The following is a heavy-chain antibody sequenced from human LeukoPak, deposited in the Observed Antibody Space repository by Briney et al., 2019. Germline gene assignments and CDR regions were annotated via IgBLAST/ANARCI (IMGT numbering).Heavy chain of an antibody. Sequence: SETLSLTCAVYGGSFSGYYWSWIRQPPGKGLEWIGEINHSGSTNYNPSLKSRVTISVDTSKNQFSLKLSSVTAADTAVYYCARESEGTTVGFDYWGRGTLVTVSS. CDR3: ARESEGTTVGFDY. CDR2: INHSGST. CDR1: GGSFSGYY. V-gene: IGHV4-34*01. J-gene: IGHJ4*02. D-gene: IGHD1-7*01.